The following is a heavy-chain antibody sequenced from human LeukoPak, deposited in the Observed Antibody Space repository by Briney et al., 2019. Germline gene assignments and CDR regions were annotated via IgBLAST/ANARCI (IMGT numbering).Heavy chain of an antibody. J-gene: IGHJ4*02. V-gene: IGHV4-31*03. CDR1: GGSISSGGYY. CDR3: ARNKRMATISPHFDY. D-gene: IGHD5-12*01. Sequence: KSSETLSLTCTVSGGSISSGGYYWSWIRQHPGKGLEWIGYIYYSGSTYYNPSLKSRVTISVDTSKNQFSLKLSSVTAADTAVYYCARNKRMATISPHFDYWGQGTLVTVSS. CDR2: IYYSGST.